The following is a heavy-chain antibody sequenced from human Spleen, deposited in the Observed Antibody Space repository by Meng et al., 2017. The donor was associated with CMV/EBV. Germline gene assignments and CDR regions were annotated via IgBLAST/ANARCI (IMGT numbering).Heavy chain of an antibody. CDR3: ARDRLAATNWFDP. CDR2: ITGSGEYT. Sequence: GGSLRLSCAASGFSITNYAVSWVRQAPGKGLEWVSGITGSGEYTFYADSVQGRFTISRDNAKNSLYLQMNSLRAEDTAVYYCARDRLAATNWFDPWGQGTLVTVSS. CDR1: GFSITNYA. D-gene: IGHD2-15*01. J-gene: IGHJ5*02. V-gene: IGHV3-23*01.